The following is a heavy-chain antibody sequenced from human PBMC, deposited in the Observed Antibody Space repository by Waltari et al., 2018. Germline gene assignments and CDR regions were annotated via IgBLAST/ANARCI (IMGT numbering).Heavy chain of an antibody. J-gene: IGHJ6*02. CDR3: ARSEYSTSSYVVFYGMDV. Sequence: EVQLVESGGGLVQPGGSLRLSCAASGFPFSSYWMTWVRQAPGKGLEWVASIKRDGSEKYYVDSVRGRFTISRDNAKNSLYLQMNSLRAEDTAVYYCARSEYSTSSYVVFYGMDVWGQGTTVTVSS. CDR1: GFPFSSYW. CDR2: IKRDGSEK. D-gene: IGHD6-6*01. V-gene: IGHV3-7*04.